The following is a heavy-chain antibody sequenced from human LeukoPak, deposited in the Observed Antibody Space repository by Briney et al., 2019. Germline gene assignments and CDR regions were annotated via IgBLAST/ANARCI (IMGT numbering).Heavy chain of an antibody. J-gene: IGHJ4*02. Sequence: GGSLRLSCAASGFTFSSYGMHWVRQAPGKGLEWVAVISYDGSNKYYADSVKGRFTISRDNSKNTLYLQMNSLRAEDTAVYYCAKDSGASLPLLRFFGDVDYWGQGTLVTVSS. CDR3: AKDSGASLPLLRFFGDVDY. CDR2: ISYDGSNK. D-gene: IGHD3-3*01. CDR1: GFTFSSYG. V-gene: IGHV3-30*18.